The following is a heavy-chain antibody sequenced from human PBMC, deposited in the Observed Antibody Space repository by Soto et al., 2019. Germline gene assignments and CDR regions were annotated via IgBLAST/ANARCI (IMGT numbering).Heavy chain of an antibody. CDR2: ISGSGGST. CDR1: GFTFSSYA. CDR3: AKSGYYDSILVRFGYYHFDY. V-gene: IGHV3-23*01. Sequence: GGSLRLSCAASGFTFSSYAMSWVRQAPGKGLEWVSAISGSGGSTYYADSVKGRFTISRDNSKNTLYLQMNSLRAEDTAVYYCAKSGYYDSILVRFGYYHFDYWGQGTLVTVSS. J-gene: IGHJ4*02. D-gene: IGHD3-22*01.